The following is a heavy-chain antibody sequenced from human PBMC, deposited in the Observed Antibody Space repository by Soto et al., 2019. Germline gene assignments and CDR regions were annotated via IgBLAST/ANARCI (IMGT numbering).Heavy chain of an antibody. CDR2: ISAYNGNT. CDR1: GYTFTSYG. V-gene: IGHV1-18*01. Sequence: QVQLVQSGAEVKKPGASVKVSCKASGYTFTSYGISRVRQAPGQGLEWMGWISAYNGNTNYAQKLQGRVTMTTDTSTSTAYMELRSLRSDDTAVYYCARDSPTVPSGVYYYYGMDVWGQGTTVTVSS. D-gene: IGHD4-17*01. CDR3: ARDSPTVPSGVYYYYGMDV. J-gene: IGHJ6*02.